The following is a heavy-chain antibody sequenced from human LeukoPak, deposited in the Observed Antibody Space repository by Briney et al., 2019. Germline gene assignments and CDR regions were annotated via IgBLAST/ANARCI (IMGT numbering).Heavy chain of an antibody. J-gene: IGHJ4*02. V-gene: IGHV3-30-3*01. CDR2: ISYDGGNK. CDR1: GFTFSSYA. D-gene: IGHD1-26*01. CDR3: ARERTRHSGSYSYYFDY. Sequence: GGSLRLSCAASGFTFSSYAMHWVRQAPGKGLEWVAVISYDGGNKYYADSVKGRFTISRDNSKNTLYLQMNSLRAEDTAVYYCARERTRHSGSYSYYFDYWGQGTLVTVSS.